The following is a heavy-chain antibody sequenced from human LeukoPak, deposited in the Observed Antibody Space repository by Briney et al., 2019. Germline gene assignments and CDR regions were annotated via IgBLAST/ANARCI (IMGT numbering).Heavy chain of an antibody. CDR1: GFTFTDYW. V-gene: IGHV3-7*01. Sequence: GGSLRLSCAASGFTFTDYWMTWVRQAPGQGLERMANIRQDGGATYYGDSVKGRFTISRDNAKNSLFLQMNNLRAEATAVYYCATSKDTAGGPYWGQGTLVTVSS. D-gene: IGHD5-18*01. CDR2: IRQDGGAT. J-gene: IGHJ4*02. CDR3: ATSKDTAGGPY.